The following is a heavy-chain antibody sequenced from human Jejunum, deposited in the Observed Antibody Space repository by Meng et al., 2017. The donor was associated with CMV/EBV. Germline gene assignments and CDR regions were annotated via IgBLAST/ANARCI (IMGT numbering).Heavy chain of an antibody. V-gene: IGHV4-30-4*01. D-gene: IGHD3-22*01. CDR2: IYYSGSR. J-gene: IGHJ4*02. Sequence: QVQLKESRPGLVKPSQTLSPTCTVSGDSISSTDYYWSWVRQPPGKGLEWIGYIYYSGSRYYNPSLKSRVTISVDTSKNQFSLKLSSVTAADTAVYYCARVTGKIYYDGSGYPEAFDYWGQGTLVTVSS. CDR1: GDSISSTDYY. CDR3: ARVTGKIYYDGSGYPEAFDY.